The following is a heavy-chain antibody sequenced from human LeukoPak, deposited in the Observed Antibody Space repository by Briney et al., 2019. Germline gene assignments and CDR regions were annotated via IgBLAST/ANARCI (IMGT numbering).Heavy chain of an antibody. V-gene: IGHV1-18*01. Sequence: ASVKVSCKASGYTFTSYGISWVRQAPGQGLEWMGWISAYNGNTNYAQKLQGRVTKTTDTSTSTAYMELRSLRSDDTAVYYCARDFITIFGVDSFDYWGQGTLVTVSS. CDR1: GYTFTSYG. D-gene: IGHD3-3*01. CDR3: ARDFITIFGVDSFDY. J-gene: IGHJ4*02. CDR2: ISAYNGNT.